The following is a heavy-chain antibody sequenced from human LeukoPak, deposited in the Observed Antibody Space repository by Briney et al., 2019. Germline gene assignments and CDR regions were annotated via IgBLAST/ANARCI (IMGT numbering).Heavy chain of an antibody. J-gene: IGHJ4*02. CDR1: GFTFRSYA. CDR3: AKDRRYLSSFDY. V-gene: IGHV3-23*01. D-gene: IGHD1-14*01. Sequence: GGSLRLSCAASGFTFRSYAMAWVRQAPGQGLEWVSAISATGGTTYYADSVKGRFTISRDNSKNTVYLQMISLRAEDTAVYYCAKDRRYLSSFDYWGQGTLVTVSS. CDR2: ISATGGTT.